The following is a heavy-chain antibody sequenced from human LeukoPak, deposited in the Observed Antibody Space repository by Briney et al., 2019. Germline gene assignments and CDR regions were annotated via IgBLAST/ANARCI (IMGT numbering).Heavy chain of an antibody. D-gene: IGHD2-2*01. CDR1: GYTFTDHY. V-gene: IGHV1-2*02. Sequence: ASVKVSCKASGYTFTDHYLHWVRQVPGQGLEWVGWVRPKTGDTHFDQKFQGRVTMTRDTSISTAYMELSRLRSDDTAVYYCARARGDIVVVPAAIWFDPWGQGTLVTVSS. CDR2: VRPKTGDT. J-gene: IGHJ5*02. CDR3: ARARGDIVVVPAAIWFDP.